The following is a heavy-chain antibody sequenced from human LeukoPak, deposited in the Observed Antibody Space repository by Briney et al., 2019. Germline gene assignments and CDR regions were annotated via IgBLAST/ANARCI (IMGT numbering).Heavy chain of an antibody. D-gene: IGHD3-22*01. V-gene: IGHV3-30-3*01. CDR3: ARVDGDSSGYYSFDY. Sequence: RGSLRLSCAASGFTFSSYAMHWVRQAPGKGLEWVAVISYDGSNEYYADSVKGRFTISRDNSKNTLYLQMNSLRAEDTAVYYCARVDGDSSGYYSFDYWGQGTLVTVSS. CDR2: ISYDGSNE. J-gene: IGHJ4*02. CDR1: GFTFSSYA.